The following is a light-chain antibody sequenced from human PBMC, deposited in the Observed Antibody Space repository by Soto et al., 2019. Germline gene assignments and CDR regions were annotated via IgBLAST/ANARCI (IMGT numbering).Light chain of an antibody. Sequence: EIVLTQSPGTLSLSPGERATLSCRASQSVSSSYLAWYQQKPGQAPRLLIYGASSRATGIPDRFSGSGSGTDFTLTISRLEPDDFAVYYWQQYGSSHTFGQGTKLEIK. J-gene: IGKJ2*01. CDR2: GAS. CDR1: QSVSSSY. V-gene: IGKV3-20*01. CDR3: QQYGSSHT.